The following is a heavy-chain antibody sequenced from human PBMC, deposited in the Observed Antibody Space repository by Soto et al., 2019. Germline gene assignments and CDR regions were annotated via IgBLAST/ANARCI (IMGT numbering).Heavy chain of an antibody. CDR3: ARVFGAFYYYYMDV. J-gene: IGHJ6*03. CDR2: MNPNSGNT. V-gene: IGHV1-8*01. Sequence: ASVKVSCKASGYTFTSYDINWVRQATGQGLEWMGWMNPNSGNTGYAQKFQGRVTMTRNTSISTAYMELSSLRSEDTAVYYCARVFGAFYYYYMDVWGKGTTVTVSS. CDR1: GYTFTSYD. D-gene: IGHD3-10*01.